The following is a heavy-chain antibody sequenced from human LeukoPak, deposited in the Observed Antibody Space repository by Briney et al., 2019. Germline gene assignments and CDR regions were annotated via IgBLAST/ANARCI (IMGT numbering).Heavy chain of an antibody. Sequence: PSETLSLTCAAYGGSFSGYYWNWIRQPPGKGLVWIGEINHSGSTNYNPSLKSRVTISVDTSKNQFSLKLNSVTAADTAVYYCATRPTPPYYYYYMDVWGKGTTVTVSS. CDR3: ATRPTPPYYYYYMDV. CDR2: INHSGST. CDR1: GGSFSGYY. V-gene: IGHV4-34*01. J-gene: IGHJ6*03. D-gene: IGHD4-23*01.